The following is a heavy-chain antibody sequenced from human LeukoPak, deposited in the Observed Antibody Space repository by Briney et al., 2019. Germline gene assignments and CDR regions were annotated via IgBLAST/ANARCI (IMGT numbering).Heavy chain of an antibody. V-gene: IGHV4-61*02. CDR1: GGSISSDSYY. CDR3: ASHCSSTTCYTQRIIGKTYYYYPMDV. CDR2: IYTSGST. J-gene: IGHJ6*02. Sequence: SETLSLTCTVSGGSISSDSYYWSWIRQPAGKGLEWIGRIYTSGSTNYNPSLKSRVTISVDTSKHQFSLKLRSVTAADTAVYYCASHCSSTTCYTQRIIGKTYYYYPMDVWGQGTTVTVSS. D-gene: IGHD2-2*02.